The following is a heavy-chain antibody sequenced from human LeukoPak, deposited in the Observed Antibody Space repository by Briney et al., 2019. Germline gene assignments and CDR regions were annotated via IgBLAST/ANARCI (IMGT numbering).Heavy chain of an antibody. CDR1: GFTFGDYA. J-gene: IGHJ4*02. D-gene: IGHD5-18*01. V-gene: IGHV3-49*03. Sequence: GGSLRLSCTASGFTFGDYAMSWFRQAPGKGLEWVGFIRSKAYGGTTEYAASVKGRFTISRDDSKSIAYLQMNSLKTEDTAVYYCTRTNGYNLVDYWGRGTLVTVSS. CDR3: TRTNGYNLVDY. CDR2: IRSKAYGGTT.